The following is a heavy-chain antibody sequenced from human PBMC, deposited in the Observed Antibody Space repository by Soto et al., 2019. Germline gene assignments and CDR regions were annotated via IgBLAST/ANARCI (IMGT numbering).Heavy chain of an antibody. J-gene: IGHJ3*02. Sequence: ASVKVSCKASGGTFSSYTISWVRQAPGQGLEWMGRIIPILGIANYAQKFQGRVTITADKSTSTAYMELSSLRSEDTAVYYCARPYCISTSCYRHDAFDIWGKGTMVTVSS. CDR2: IIPILGIA. CDR3: ARPYCISTSCYRHDAFDI. CDR1: GGTFSSYT. V-gene: IGHV1-69*02. D-gene: IGHD2-2*01.